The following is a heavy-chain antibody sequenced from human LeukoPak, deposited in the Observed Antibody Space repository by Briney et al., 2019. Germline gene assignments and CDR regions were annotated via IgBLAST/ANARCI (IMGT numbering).Heavy chain of an antibody. CDR1: GGSFSDYH. Sequence: SETLSLTCAVYGGSFSDYHWTWIRQSPGKRLEWIGQISHSGTTRYNPSFNSRVTMSVDTSKNQFSLKLTSVTAADTAIYYCARGAPGFRGQGTLVTVSS. CDR2: ISHSGTT. CDR3: ARGAPGF. V-gene: IGHV4-34*01. J-gene: IGHJ4*02.